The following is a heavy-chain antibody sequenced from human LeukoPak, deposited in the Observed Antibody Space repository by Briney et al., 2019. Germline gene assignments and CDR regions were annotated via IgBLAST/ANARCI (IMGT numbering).Heavy chain of an antibody. CDR2: VYYSGST. CDR1: GGSISSGGYY. J-gene: IGHJ4*02. D-gene: IGHD3-9*01. Sequence: SETLSLTCTVSGGSISSGGYYWSWIRQHPGKGLEWIGYVYYSGSTYYNPSLKSRVTISVDTSKNQFSLKLSSVTAADTAVYYCARGRGYDILTGYSDLLDYWGQGTLVTVSS. CDR3: ARGRGYDILTGYSDLLDY. V-gene: IGHV4-31*03.